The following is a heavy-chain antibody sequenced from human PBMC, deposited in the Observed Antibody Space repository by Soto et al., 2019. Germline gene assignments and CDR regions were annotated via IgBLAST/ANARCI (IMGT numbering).Heavy chain of an antibody. CDR1: GFTFSSYA. Sequence: GGSLRLSCAASGFTFSSYAMSWVRQAPGKGLEWVSAISGSGGSTYYADSVKGRFTISRDNSKNTLYLQMNSLRAEDTAVYYCAKGGRQVIHYNWFDPWGQLSLVTVSA. V-gene: IGHV3-23*01. D-gene: IGHD2-21*01. CDR2: ISGSGGST. CDR3: AKGGRQVIHYNWFDP. J-gene: IGHJ5*02.